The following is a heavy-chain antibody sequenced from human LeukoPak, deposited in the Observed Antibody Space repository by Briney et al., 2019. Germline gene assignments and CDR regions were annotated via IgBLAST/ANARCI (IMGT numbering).Heavy chain of an antibody. D-gene: IGHD6-19*01. V-gene: IGHV4-59*01. J-gene: IGHJ4*02. CDR2: IYYSGST. CDR1: GGSISSYY. Sequence: KPSETLSLTCTVSGGSISSYYWSWIRQPPGKGLEWIGYIYYSGSTTYNPSLKSRVTISVDTSKNQFSLKLSSVTAADTAVYYCARGWSSGRYRNDYWGQGTLVTVSS. CDR3: ARGWSSGRYRNDY.